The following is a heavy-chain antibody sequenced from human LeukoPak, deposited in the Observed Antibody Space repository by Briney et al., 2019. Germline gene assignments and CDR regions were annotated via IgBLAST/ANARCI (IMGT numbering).Heavy chain of an antibody. Sequence: ASVKVSCKASGGTFSSYAISWVRQAPGQGLEWMAWISAYNGNTNYAQKLQGRVTVTTDTSTSTAYMELRSLRSDDTAMYYCARAEGVVVAAHIDVWGKGTTVTVSS. J-gene: IGHJ6*03. V-gene: IGHV1-18*01. CDR2: ISAYNGNT. CDR3: ARAEGVVVAAHIDV. CDR1: GGTFSSYA. D-gene: IGHD2-15*01.